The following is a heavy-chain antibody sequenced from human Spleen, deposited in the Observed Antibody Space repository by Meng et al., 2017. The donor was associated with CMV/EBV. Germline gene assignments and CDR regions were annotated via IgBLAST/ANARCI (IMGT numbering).Heavy chain of an antibody. J-gene: IGHJ6*02. CDR2: ISWDGGST. CDR3: AKDRVAGNYYYYYGMDV. Sequence: GESLKISCAASGFTFDDYAMHWVRQAPGKGLEWVSLISWDGGSTYYADSVKGRFTISRDNSKNSLYLQMNSLRPEDAALYYCAKDRVAGNYYYYYGMDVWGQGTTVTVS. D-gene: IGHD6-19*01. V-gene: IGHV3-43D*03. CDR1: GFTFDDYA.